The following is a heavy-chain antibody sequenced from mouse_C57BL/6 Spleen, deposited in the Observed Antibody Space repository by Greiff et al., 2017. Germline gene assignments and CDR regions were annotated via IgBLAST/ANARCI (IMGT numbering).Heavy chain of an antibody. V-gene: IGHV5-9*01. J-gene: IGHJ2*01. CDR1: GFTFSSYT. Sequence: EVQGVESGGGLVKPGGSLKLSCAASGFTFSSYTMSWVRQTPEKRLEWVATISGGGGNTYYPDSVKGRFTISRDNAKNTLYLQVSSLRSEDTALYYCARQGTTVANYWGQGTTRADSS. CDR3: ARQGTTVANY. D-gene: IGHD1-1*01. CDR2: ISGGGGNT.